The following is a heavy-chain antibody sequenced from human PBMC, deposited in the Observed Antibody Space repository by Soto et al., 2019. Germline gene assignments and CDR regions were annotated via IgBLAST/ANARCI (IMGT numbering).Heavy chain of an antibody. J-gene: IGHJ4*02. CDR1: GFTFSTYA. CDR2: ISGGRSGT. Sequence: PGWALRLSCAASGFTFSTYAMSWVRQAPGKGLEWVSAISGGRSGTYYADSVRGRFTLSRDDSTNTLYLQMNSQRAEDTAIYYCANGSLGYGSGASCYFFDFWGQGTLVTVSS. CDR3: ANGSLGYGSGASCYFFDF. D-gene: IGHD2-2*01. V-gene: IGHV3-23*01.